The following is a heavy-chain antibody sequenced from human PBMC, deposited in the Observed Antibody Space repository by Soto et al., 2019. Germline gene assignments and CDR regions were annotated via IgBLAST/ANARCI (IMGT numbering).Heavy chain of an antibody. V-gene: IGHV1-58*01. Sequence: SVKRSCKATGFSLSSSAVQWVRQARGQGLEWIGWIVLGNGNTNYAQKFQERVTITRDMSTSTAYMEVRSLTFEDTAVYYCATRIGNIGWYWLDTWGQGTLVTVSA. J-gene: IGHJ5*02. CDR3: ATRIGNIGWYWLDT. CDR2: IVLGNGNT. CDR1: GFSLSSSA. D-gene: IGHD6-19*01.